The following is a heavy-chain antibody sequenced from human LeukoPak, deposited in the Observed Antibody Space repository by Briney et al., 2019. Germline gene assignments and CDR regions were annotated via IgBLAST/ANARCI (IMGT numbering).Heavy chain of an antibody. J-gene: IGHJ3*02. CDR2: IYTSGST. Sequence: SETLSLTCTVSGGSISSGSYYWSWIRQPAGKGLGWIGRIYTSGSTNYNPSLKSRVTISVDTSKNQFSLKLSSVTAADTAVYYCARERIVIPRKANDAFDIWGQGTMVTVSS. CDR3: ARERIVIPRKANDAFDI. V-gene: IGHV4-61*02. D-gene: IGHD3-16*02. CDR1: GGSISSGSYY.